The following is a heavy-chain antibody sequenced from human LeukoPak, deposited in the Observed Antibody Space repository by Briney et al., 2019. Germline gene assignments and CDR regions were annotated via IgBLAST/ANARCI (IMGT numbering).Heavy chain of an antibody. CDR1: GGTFSSYA. J-gene: IGHJ4*02. Sequence: SVKVSCKASGGTFSSYAISWVRQAPGQGLEWMGGIIPIFGTANYAQKFQGRVTITADESTSTAYMELSGLRSEDTAVYYCARGPPTIFGVVTFDYWGQGTLVTVSS. CDR3: ARGPPTIFGVVTFDY. D-gene: IGHD3-3*01. V-gene: IGHV1-69*13. CDR2: IIPIFGTA.